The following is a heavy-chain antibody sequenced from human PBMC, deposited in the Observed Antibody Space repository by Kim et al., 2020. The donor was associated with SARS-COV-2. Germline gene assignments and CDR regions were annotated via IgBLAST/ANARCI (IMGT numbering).Heavy chain of an antibody. CDR1: GGTFRSHV. D-gene: IGHD3-3*01. V-gene: IGHV1-69*13. CDR3: TRGRSEWDWFDP. J-gene: IGHJ5*02. CDR2: IIAMFGTA. Sequence: ASVKVSCKASGGTFRSHVISWVRQAPGQGLEWVGGIIAMFGTANYAQKFQGRVTITADESTSTVYMELSSLRFDDTAVYYCTRGRSEWDWFDPWGQGTLVTVAS.